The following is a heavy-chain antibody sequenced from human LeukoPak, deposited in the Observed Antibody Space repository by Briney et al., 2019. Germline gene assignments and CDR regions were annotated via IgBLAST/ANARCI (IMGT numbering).Heavy chain of an antibody. CDR3: AKDTYHDFWSGYPPNY. V-gene: IGHV3-23*01. Sequence: PGGSLRLSCAASGFTFSSYAMSWVRQAPGKGLEWVSAISGSGGSTYYADSVKGRFTISRDNSKNTLYLQMNSLRAEDTAVYYCAKDTYHDFWSGYPPNYWGQGTLVTVSS. CDR2: ISGSGGST. CDR1: GFTFSSYA. J-gene: IGHJ4*02. D-gene: IGHD3-3*01.